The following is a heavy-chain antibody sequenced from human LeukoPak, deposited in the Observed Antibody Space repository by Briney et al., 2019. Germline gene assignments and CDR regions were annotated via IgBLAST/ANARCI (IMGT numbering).Heavy chain of an antibody. Sequence: GRSLRLSCAASGFTFDDYAMHWVRQAPGKGLEWVSGISWNSGSIGYADSVKGRFTISRDNAKNSLHLQMNGLRAEDTAVFYCARGFDCSSTSCSCMDVWGQGTTVTVSS. D-gene: IGHD2-2*01. J-gene: IGHJ6*02. CDR1: GFTFDDYA. CDR3: ARGFDCSSTSCSCMDV. V-gene: IGHV3-9*01. CDR2: ISWNSGSI.